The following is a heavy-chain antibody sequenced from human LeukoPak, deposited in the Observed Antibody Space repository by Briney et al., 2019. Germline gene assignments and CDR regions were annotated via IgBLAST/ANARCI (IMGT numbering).Heavy chain of an antibody. CDR3: AGRYYDFWSESYYMDV. CDR1: GGSISSYY. J-gene: IGHJ6*03. Sequence: PSETLSLTCTVSGGSISSYYWSWIRQPPGKGLEWIGYIYYSGSTNYNPSLKSRVTISVGTSKNQFSLKLSSVTAADTAVYYCAGRYYDFWSESYYMDVWGKGTTVTVSS. V-gene: IGHV4-59*08. CDR2: IYYSGST. D-gene: IGHD3-3*01.